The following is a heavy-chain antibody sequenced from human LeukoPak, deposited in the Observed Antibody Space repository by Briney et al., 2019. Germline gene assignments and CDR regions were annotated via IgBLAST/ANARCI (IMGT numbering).Heavy chain of an antibody. CDR2: IRSKANSYAT. D-gene: IGHD3-3*01. J-gene: IGHJ4*02. Sequence: PRGSLRLSCAASGFTFSGSAMHWVRQASGKGLEWVGRIRSKANSYATAYAASVKGRFTISRDDSKNTAYLQMNSLKTEDTAVYYCTRADYDFWSGYYNSFDYWGQGTLVTVSS. CDR1: GFTFSGSA. CDR3: TRADYDFWSGYYNSFDY. V-gene: IGHV3-73*01.